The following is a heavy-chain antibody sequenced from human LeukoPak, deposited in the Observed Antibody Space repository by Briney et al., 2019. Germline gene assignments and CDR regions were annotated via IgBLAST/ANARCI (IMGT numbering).Heavy chain of an antibody. J-gene: IGHJ6*03. CDR1: GFTFSSYA. Sequence: LGGSLRLSCAASGFTFSSYAMTWVRQAPGKGLEWVSAISDSGDSTSYADSVRGRFTISRDNSKNALYLQMNSLRAEDTAVYYCARVRAPQWLDNYYYMDVWGKGTTATVSS. D-gene: IGHD6-19*01. CDR2: ISDSGDST. V-gene: IGHV3-23*01. CDR3: ARVRAPQWLDNYYYMDV.